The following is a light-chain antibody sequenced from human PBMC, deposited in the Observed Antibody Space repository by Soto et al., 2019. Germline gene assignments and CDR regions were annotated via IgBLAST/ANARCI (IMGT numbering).Light chain of an antibody. CDR1: SSDVGGYNY. CDR2: EVS. CDR3: TSYTSSRTPYV. V-gene: IGLV2-14*01. J-gene: IGLJ1*01. Sequence: QSALTQPASVSGSPGQSITISCTGTSSDVGGYNYVSWYQQHPGKAPKLMIYEVSNRPSGVSNRFSGSKSGNTASLTISGLQPADEAAYYCTSYTSSRTPYVFGTGAKLTVL.